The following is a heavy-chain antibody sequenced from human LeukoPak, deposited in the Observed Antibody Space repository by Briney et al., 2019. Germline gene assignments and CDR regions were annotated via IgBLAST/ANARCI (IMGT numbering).Heavy chain of an antibody. CDR1: GYIFTDYY. J-gene: IGHJ6*03. Sequence: ASVKVSCKASGYIFTDYYMHWVRQAPGQELGWMGRINPNSGGTNYAQKFQGRVTITADESTSTAYMELSSLRSEDTAVYYCARAHHYYYMDVWGKGTTVTISS. V-gene: IGHV1/OR15-1*04. CDR3: ARAHHYYYMDV. CDR2: INPNSGGT.